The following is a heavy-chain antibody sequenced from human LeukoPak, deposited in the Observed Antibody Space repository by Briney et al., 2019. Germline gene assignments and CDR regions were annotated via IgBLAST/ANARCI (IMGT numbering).Heavy chain of an antibody. Sequence: PGGSLRLSCTASGFTFSTYAMTWVRQAPGKGLEWVSGIIPSGTATYYADSVKGRFTTSRDNSRNTLYLQMNSLRAEDTAIYYCAKDGKWLDRAFDIWGQGTIVNVSS. CDR3: AKDGKWLDRAFDI. CDR1: GFTFSTYA. D-gene: IGHD6-19*01. V-gene: IGHV3-23*01. J-gene: IGHJ3*02. CDR2: IIPSGTAT.